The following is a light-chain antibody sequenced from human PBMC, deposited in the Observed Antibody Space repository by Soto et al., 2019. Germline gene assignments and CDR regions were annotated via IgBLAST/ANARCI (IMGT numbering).Light chain of an antibody. CDR2: DAS. V-gene: IGKV3D-15*01. J-gene: IGKJ2*01. CDR1: QSVSTN. Sequence: MTQSPATLSVSPGERATVSCRAIQSVSTNLAWYQQRPGQAPRLLIYDASTLATGIPARFSGSGSGTEFTLTITSLQSEDFGFYYCQQYNTWPRTFGQGTELLIK. CDR3: QQYNTWPRT.